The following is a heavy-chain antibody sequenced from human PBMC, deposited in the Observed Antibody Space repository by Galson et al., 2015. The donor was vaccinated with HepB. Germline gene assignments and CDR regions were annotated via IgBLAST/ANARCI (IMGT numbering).Heavy chain of an antibody. D-gene: IGHD3-10*01. CDR3: ARDGWFGELADVDAFDI. J-gene: IGHJ3*02. V-gene: IGHV3-7*03. CDR2: IKQDGSEK. CDR1: GYTFTGYF. Sequence: SCKASGYTFTGYFLHWVRQAPGKGLEWVANIKQDGSEKYYVDSVKGRFTISRDNAKNSLYLQMNSLRAEDTAVYYCARDGWFGELADVDAFDIWGQGTMVTVSS.